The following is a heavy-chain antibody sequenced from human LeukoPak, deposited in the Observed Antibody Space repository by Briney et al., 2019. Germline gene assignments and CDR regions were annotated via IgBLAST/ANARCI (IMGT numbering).Heavy chain of an antibody. CDR2: IYGDVDT. D-gene: IGHD2-21*02. Sequence: GGTLRLSCAASGFSFSSNYMNWGRQAPAKGLEWVSLIYGDVDTYYADSVKGRFIISRDNSKDTLHLQMNSLRAEDTAIYYCARGVTVRGGPFDIWGQGTMVTVSS. J-gene: IGHJ3*02. V-gene: IGHV3-66*01. CDR1: GFSFSSNY. CDR3: ARGVTVRGGPFDI.